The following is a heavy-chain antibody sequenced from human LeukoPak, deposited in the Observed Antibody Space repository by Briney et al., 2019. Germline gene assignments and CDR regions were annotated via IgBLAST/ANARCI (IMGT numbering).Heavy chain of an antibody. Sequence: GASVKVSCKASGGTFSSYAISWVRQAPGQGLEWMGGIIPIFGTANYAQKFQGRVTITADESTSTAYMELSSLRSEDTAVYYCARVLEDIVVVPAAIPSTVYYMDVWGKGTTVTVSS. CDR3: ARVLEDIVVVPAAIPSTVYYMDV. D-gene: IGHD2-2*01. J-gene: IGHJ6*03. CDR1: GGTFSSYA. CDR2: IIPIFGTA. V-gene: IGHV1-69*13.